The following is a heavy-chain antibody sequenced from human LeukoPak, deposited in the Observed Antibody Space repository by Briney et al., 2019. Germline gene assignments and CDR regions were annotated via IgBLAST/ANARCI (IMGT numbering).Heavy chain of an antibody. CDR3: ARESETSGWYDY. CDR1: GFIFDNYA. V-gene: IGHV3-43*02. CDR2: ISGDGGST. D-gene: IGHD6-19*01. Sequence: GGSLRLSCAAPGFIFDNYAIHWVRQAPGKGLEWVSLISGDGGSTFYADSVRGRFTISRDNTRKSLSLQMSSLRSEDTALYYCARESETSGWYDYWGQGALVTVSS. J-gene: IGHJ4*02.